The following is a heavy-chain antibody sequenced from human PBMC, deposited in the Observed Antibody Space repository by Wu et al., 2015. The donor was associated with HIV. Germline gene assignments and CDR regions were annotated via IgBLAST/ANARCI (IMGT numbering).Heavy chain of an antibody. CDR1: GYTFTSYD. J-gene: IGHJ6*03. CDR3: ARDYEGRGHSNYYYYYMDV. Sequence: QVQLVQSGAEVKKPGASVKVSCKASGYTFTSYDINWVRQATGQGLEWMGWMNPRSGNTGYAQKFQGRVTMTRDTSISTANMELSSLRSEDTAVYYCARDYEGRGHSNYYYYYMDVWGKGTTVTVSS. CDR2: MNPRSGNT. V-gene: IGHV1-8*01. D-gene: IGHD3-10*01.